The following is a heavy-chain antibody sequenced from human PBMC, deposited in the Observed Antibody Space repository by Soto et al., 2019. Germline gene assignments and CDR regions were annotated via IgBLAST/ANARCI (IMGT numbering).Heavy chain of an antibody. Sequence: SETLSLTCTVSGGSISHYYWSWIRQPPGKGLEWIGYIFYSGSTNYNPSLKSRVTISVDTSKNKSSLKLRAVSAADTAVYYCARIKRGYSYGSIIDFWGQGTLVTVSS. CDR2: IFYSGST. D-gene: IGHD5-12*01. J-gene: IGHJ4*02. CDR1: GGSISHYY. CDR3: ARIKRGYSYGSIIDF. V-gene: IGHV4-59*01.